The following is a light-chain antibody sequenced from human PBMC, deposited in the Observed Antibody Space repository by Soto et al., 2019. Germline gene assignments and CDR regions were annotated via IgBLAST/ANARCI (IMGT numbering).Light chain of an antibody. V-gene: IGKV3-20*01. CDR1: QSVASN. J-gene: IGKJ2*01. Sequence: EVVMTQSPGTLSLSPGERATLSCWASQSVASNLVWYQQKPGQAPRLLIYGASRRPTAIPDRFSGSGSGTDFTLTIIILEPEDVAVYYCQQDGNSPVTFGRGTRLQIK. CDR3: QQDGNSPVT. CDR2: GAS.